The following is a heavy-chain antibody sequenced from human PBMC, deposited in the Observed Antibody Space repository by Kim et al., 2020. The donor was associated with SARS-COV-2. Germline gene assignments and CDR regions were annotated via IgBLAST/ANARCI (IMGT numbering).Heavy chain of an antibody. CDR2: INPNSGGT. CDR1: GYTFTGYY. Sequence: ASVKVSCKASGYTFTGYYMHWVRQAPGQGLEWMGWINPNSGGTNYAQKFQGRVTMTRDTSISTAYMELSRLRSDDTAVYYCARGLRYFDWLALYYFDYWGQGTLVTVSS. D-gene: IGHD3-9*01. J-gene: IGHJ4*02. CDR3: ARGLRYFDWLALYYFDY. V-gene: IGHV1-2*02.